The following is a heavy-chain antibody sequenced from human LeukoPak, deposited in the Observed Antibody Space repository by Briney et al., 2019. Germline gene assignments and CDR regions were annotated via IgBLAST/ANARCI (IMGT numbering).Heavy chain of an antibody. J-gene: IGHJ3*02. CDR3: ARDQSDYYDSSGHDAFDI. CDR2: IWYDGINI. Sequence: GGSLRLSCAASGFTFSNFAMHWVRQAPGKGLEWVAVIWYDGINIYYADSVKGRFTISRDNSKNTLYLQMNSLRAEDTAVYYCARDQSDYYDSSGHDAFDIWGQGTMVTVSS. D-gene: IGHD3-22*01. V-gene: IGHV3-33*01. CDR1: GFTFSNFA.